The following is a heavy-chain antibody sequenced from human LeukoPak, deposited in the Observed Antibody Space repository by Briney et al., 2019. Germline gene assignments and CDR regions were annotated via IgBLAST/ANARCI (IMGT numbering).Heavy chain of an antibody. CDR1: GGSFSGYY. J-gene: IGHJ3*02. CDR3: AKEDYYDSSGYYAVLGAFDI. D-gene: IGHD3-22*01. V-gene: IGHV3-23*01. Sequence: ETLSLTCAVYGGSFSGYYWSWIRQPPGKGLEWVSAISGTGGYTYYADSVQGRFTISRDNSKNTLYLQMNSLRAEDTAVYYCAKEDYYDSSGYYAVLGAFDIWGQGTMVTVSS. CDR2: ISGTGGYT.